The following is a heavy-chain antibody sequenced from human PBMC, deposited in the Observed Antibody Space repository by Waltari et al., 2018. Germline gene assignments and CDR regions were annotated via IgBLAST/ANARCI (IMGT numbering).Heavy chain of an antibody. J-gene: IGHJ4*02. CDR2: ITGSGGST. D-gene: IGHD6-13*01. CDR3: VKDRWAAAAFDY. CDR1: GFTFSSHA. V-gene: IGHV3-23*01. Sequence: EVQLLESGGGLVQPGGSLRLSCAASGFTFSSHAMSWVRQAPGKGPEWVSLITGSGGSTYYADSVKGRFTISRDNSKNTMYLQMNSLRAEDTAVYYCVKDRWAAAAFDYWGQGTLVTVSS.